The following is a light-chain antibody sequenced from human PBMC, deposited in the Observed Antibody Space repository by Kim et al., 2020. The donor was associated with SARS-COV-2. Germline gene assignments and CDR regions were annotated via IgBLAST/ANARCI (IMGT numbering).Light chain of an antibody. V-gene: IGLV4-69*01. CDR1: SGHSSYA. CDR2: LNSDGSH. CDR3: QTWGTGIHWV. Sequence: VKPPCTLSSGHSSYAIAWHQQQPEKGPRYLMKLNSDGSHSKGDGIPDRFSGSSSGAERYLTISSLQSEDEADYYCQTWGTGIHWVFGGGTQLTVL. J-gene: IGLJ3*02.